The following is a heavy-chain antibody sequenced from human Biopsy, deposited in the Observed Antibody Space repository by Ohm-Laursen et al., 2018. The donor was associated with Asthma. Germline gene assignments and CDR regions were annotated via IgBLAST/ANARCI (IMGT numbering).Heavy chain of an antibody. J-gene: IGHJ6*02. CDR3: ARDVSYGSGGSGV. V-gene: IGHV1-69*01. Sequence: GPSVKVSCKASGGTFSSYVINWVRQAPGQGLEWMGGIIPIFETAHYAQKFRGRITINADESTSTIYMVLSSLRSEDTAVYYCARDVSYGSGGSGVWGQGTMVTVSS. CDR2: IIPIFETA. CDR1: GGTFSSYV. D-gene: IGHD3-10*01.